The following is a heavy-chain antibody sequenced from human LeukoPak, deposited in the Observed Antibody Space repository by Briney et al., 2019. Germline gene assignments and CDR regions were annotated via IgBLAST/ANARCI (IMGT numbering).Heavy chain of an antibody. V-gene: IGHV1-18*04. D-gene: IGHD2-15*01. CDR2: INPNNGNT. CDR1: GYTFTSYG. J-gene: IGHJ4*02. Sequence: GASVKVSYTPSGYTFTSYGISWVRQAPGQGLEWMGWINPNNGNTDYAQRLQGRLTVTKDTSTSTAYMELRSLRSDDTALYYCARDVGQYCSGGSCYPLDYWGQGTLVTVSS. CDR3: ARDVGQYCSGGSCYPLDY.